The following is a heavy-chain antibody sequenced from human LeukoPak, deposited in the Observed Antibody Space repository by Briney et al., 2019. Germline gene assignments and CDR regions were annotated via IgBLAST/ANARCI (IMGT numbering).Heavy chain of an antibody. D-gene: IGHD4-17*01. CDR2: INPYSGGT. CDR3: ARENGEYAVNYFDL. CDR1: GYTFTGYY. V-gene: IGHV1-2*02. J-gene: IGHJ4*02. Sequence: ASVKVSCKAAGYTFTGYYMHWVRQAPGQGLEWMGLINPYSGGTNYAQKFQGRVTMTRDTSISTAYMQLSRLRSDDTAVYYSARENGEYAVNYFDLWGQGTLVTVSS.